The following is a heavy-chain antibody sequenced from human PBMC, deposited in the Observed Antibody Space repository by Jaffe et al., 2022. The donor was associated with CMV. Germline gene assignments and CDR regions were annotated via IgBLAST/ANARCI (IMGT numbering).Heavy chain of an antibody. CDR2: IYYSGST. CDR3: ARDLSPSIAVYAFDI. J-gene: IGHJ3*02. V-gene: IGHV4-59*01. CDR1: GGSISSYY. D-gene: IGHD6-19*01. Sequence: QVQLQESGPGLVKPSETLSLTCTVSGGSISSYYWSWIRQPPGKGLEWIGYIYYSGSTNYNPSLKSRVTISVDTSKNQFSLKLSSVTAADTAVYYCARDLSPSIAVYAFDIWGQGTMVTVSS.